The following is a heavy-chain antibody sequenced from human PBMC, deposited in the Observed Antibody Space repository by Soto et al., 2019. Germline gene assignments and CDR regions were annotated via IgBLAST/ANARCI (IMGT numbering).Heavy chain of an antibody. D-gene: IGHD3-22*01. CDR2: MYFGGSF. CDR3: ARSYYDSTGFAVDP. CDR1: GASVSHGY. V-gene: IGHV4-59*02. J-gene: IGHJ5*02. Sequence: QRQLQASGPGLVKPSETLSLTCNVSGASVSHGYWSWIRQPPGKALEWIGFMYFGGSFNYNPSLTSRATISVETSKNQFSMKLTSVTASDTAVYYCARSYYDSTGFAVDPWGQGTLVTVSS.